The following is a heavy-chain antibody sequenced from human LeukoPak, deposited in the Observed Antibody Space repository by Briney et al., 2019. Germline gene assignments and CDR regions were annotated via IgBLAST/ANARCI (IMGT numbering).Heavy chain of an antibody. J-gene: IGHJ4*02. D-gene: IGHD3-22*01. CDR3: ARDLYYYDSRVFDY. CDR2: IWYDGSNK. CDR1: GFTFSSYG. V-gene: IGHV3-33*01. Sequence: GGSLRLSCAASGFTFSSYGMHWVRQAPGKGLEWVAVIWYDGSNKYYADSVKGRFTISRDNSKNTLYLQMNSLRAEDTAVYYCARDLYYYDSRVFDYWGQGTLVTGAS.